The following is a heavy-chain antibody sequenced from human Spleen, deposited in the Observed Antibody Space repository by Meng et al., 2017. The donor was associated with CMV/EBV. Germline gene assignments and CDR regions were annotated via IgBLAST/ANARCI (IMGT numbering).Heavy chain of an antibody. CDR3: ARDLGAGFDP. D-gene: IGHD6-19*01. CDR1: GYTFTNYA. CDR2: INPNNGNT. V-gene: IGHV1-18*01. Sequence: SCTASGYTFTNYAISWLRQAPRQGLEWMGWINPNNGNTKYGQKFEGRVTLTRDTSTSTVYMEMRTLRSDDTAVFYCARDLGAGFDPWGQGTLVTVSS. J-gene: IGHJ5*02.